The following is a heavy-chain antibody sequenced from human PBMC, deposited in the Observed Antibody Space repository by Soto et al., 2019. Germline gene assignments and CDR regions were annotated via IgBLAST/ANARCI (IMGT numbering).Heavy chain of an antibody. D-gene: IGHD3-3*01. V-gene: IGHV3-30*18. CDR3: AKANTIFGVDTTLLAY. CDR2: ISYDGSNK. Sequence: GGSLRLSCAASGFTFSSYGMHWVRQAPGKGLEWLAVISYDGSNKYYADSVKGRFTISRDNSKNTLYLQMDSLRAEDTAVYYCAKANTIFGVDTTLLAYWGQGTLVTVSS. CDR1: GFTFSSYG. J-gene: IGHJ4*02.